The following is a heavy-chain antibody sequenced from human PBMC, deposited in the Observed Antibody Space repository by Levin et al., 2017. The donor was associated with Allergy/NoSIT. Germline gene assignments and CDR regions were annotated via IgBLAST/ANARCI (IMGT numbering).Heavy chain of an antibody. D-gene: IGHD3-22*01. CDR2: IIPILGIA. J-gene: IGHJ4*02. CDR1: GGTFSSYP. CDR3: ARDTGTYYYDSRGYKFDY. Sequence: SVKVSCKASGGTFSSYPISWVRQAPGQGLEWMGRIIPILGIANYAQKFQGRVTITADKSTSTAYMELSSLRSEDTAVYYCARDTGTYYYDSRGYKFDYWGQGTLVTVSS. V-gene: IGHV1-69*04.